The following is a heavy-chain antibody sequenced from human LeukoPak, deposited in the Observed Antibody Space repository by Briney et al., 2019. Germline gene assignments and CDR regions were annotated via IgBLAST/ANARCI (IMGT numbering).Heavy chain of an antibody. V-gene: IGHV1-8*01. CDR2: MNPNSGNT. CDR3: ARGKQQWLVRAAFDI. Sequence: ASVKVSCKASGYTFTSYDINWVRQATGQGLEWMGWMNPNSGNTGYAQKFQGRVTMTRNTSISTAYMELSSLRSEDTAVYYCARGKQQWLVRAAFDIWRQGTMVTVSS. J-gene: IGHJ3*02. CDR1: GYTFTSYD. D-gene: IGHD6-19*01.